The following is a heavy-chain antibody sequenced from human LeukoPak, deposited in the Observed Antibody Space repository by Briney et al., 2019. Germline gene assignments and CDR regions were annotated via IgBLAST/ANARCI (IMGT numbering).Heavy chain of an antibody. D-gene: IGHD3-3*01. CDR1: GFTFGDYA. Sequence: PGGSLRLSCTASGFTFGDYAMSWFRQAPGKGLEWVGFIRMKASGGTTEYAASVKGRFAISRDDSKSIAYLQMNSLKTEDTAVYYCARYPNYDFWSGKFAYYYYYMDVWGKGTTVTVSS. V-gene: IGHV3-49*03. CDR2: IRMKASGGTT. J-gene: IGHJ6*03. CDR3: ARYPNYDFWSGKFAYYYYYMDV.